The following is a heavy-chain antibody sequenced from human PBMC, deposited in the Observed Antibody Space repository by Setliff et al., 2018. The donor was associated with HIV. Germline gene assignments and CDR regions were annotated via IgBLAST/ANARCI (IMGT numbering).Heavy chain of an antibody. CDR2: VFYSGVT. CDR3: ARVNRARGGYFYYMDV. V-gene: IGHV4-30-4*01. CDR1: GASISNGYFY. J-gene: IGHJ6*03. D-gene: IGHD2-15*01. Sequence: PSETLSLTCTVSGASISNGYFYWGWIRQQSGKGLEWIGAVFYSGVTVYNSSLKSRSAISISTSRNQFSPRMASVTVADTAQYYCARVNRARGGYFYYMDVWGKGATVTVSS.